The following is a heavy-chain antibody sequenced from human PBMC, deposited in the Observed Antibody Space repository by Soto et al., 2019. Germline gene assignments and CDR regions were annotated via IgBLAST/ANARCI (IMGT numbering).Heavy chain of an antibody. CDR2: ISAYNGNT. CDR3: ARDPYYDFWSGYFDYYYGMDV. CDR1: GYTFTIYG. V-gene: IGHV1-18*04. J-gene: IGHJ6*02. D-gene: IGHD3-3*01. Sequence: GASVKVSCKASGYTFTIYGISCVLQSPLQGLDGMGWISAYNGNTNYAQKLQGRVTMTTDTSTSTAYMELRSLRSDDTAVYYCARDPYYDFWSGYFDYYYGMDVWGQGTTVTVSS.